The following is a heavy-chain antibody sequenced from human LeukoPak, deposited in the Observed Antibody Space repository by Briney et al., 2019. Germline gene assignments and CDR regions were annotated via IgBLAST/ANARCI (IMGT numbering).Heavy chain of an antibody. Sequence: ASVKVSCKASGYTFTGYYMHWVRQAPGQGLEWMGRINPNSGGTNYAQKFQGRVTMTRDTSISTAYMELSRLRSEDTAVYYCARDVMVRGVIIGGFDYWGQGTLVTVSS. CDR3: ARDVMVRGVIIGGFDY. V-gene: IGHV1-2*06. CDR1: GYTFTGYY. J-gene: IGHJ4*02. CDR2: INPNSGGT. D-gene: IGHD3-10*01.